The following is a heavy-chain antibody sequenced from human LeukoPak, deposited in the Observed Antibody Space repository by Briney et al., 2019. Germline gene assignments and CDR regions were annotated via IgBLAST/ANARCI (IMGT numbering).Heavy chain of an antibody. Sequence: GGSLRLSCAASGFTVSSNYMSWVRQAPGKGLEWVSVIYSGGSTYYADSVKGRFTISRDNSKNTLYLQMNSLRAEDTAVYYCAREWTDYYDSSGYYLVWGQGTLVTVSS. CDR3: AREWTDYYDSSGYYLV. J-gene: IGHJ4*02. CDR2: IYSGGST. V-gene: IGHV3-66*01. CDR1: GFTVSSNY. D-gene: IGHD3-22*01.